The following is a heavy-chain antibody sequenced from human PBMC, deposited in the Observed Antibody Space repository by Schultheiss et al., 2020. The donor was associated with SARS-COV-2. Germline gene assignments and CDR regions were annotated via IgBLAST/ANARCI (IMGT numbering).Heavy chain of an antibody. Sequence: TLSLTCTVSGGSISSYYWSWIRQPPGKALEWLARIDWDDDKYYSTSLKSRLTITKDTSKNQVVLTMTNMDPVDTATYYCAHSPGTENWFDPWGQGTLVTVSS. CDR2: IDWDDDK. J-gene: IGHJ5*02. D-gene: IGHD3/OR15-3a*01. V-gene: IGHV2-70*12. CDR1: GGSISSYYW. CDR3: AHSPGTENWFDP.